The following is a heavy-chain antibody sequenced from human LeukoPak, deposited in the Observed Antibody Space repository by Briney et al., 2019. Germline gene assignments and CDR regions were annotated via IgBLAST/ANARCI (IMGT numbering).Heavy chain of an antibody. CDR3: ARDSATLPGSYFDY. J-gene: IGHJ4*02. Sequence: GASVKVSCKASGYTFTGYYMHWVRQAPGQGLEWMGWINPNSFGTNYAQKFQDRVTMTRDTSISTAYMELSRLRSDDTAIYYCARDSATLPGSYFDYWGQGTLVTVSS. CDR2: INPNSFGT. D-gene: IGHD2-15*01. CDR1: GYTFTGYY. V-gene: IGHV1-2*02.